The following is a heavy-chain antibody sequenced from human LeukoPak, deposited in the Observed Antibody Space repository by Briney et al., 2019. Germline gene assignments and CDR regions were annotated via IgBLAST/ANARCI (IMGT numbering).Heavy chain of an antibody. J-gene: IGHJ3*02. CDR1: GFTFSDYY. Sequence: GGSLRLSCAASGFTFSDYYMSWIRQTPGKGLEWVSYITSSGSTIYYADSMKGRFTISRDNAKHSLFLQLDSLRAEDTAVYYCARIGRPAAFDIWGQGTLVIVSS. V-gene: IGHV3-11*01. CDR2: ITSSGSTI. D-gene: IGHD6-6*01. CDR3: ARIGRPAAFDI.